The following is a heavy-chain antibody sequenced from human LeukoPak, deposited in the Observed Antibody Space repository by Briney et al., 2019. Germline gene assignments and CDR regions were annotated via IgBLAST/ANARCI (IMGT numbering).Heavy chain of an antibody. V-gene: IGHV1-2*02. CDR1: GYTFTGYY. CDR2: INPNSGGT. CDR3: ARDLGITFGGVISFDY. J-gene: IGHJ4*02. Sequence: ASVKDSCKASGYTFTGYYMHWVRQAPGQGLELLGWINPNSGGTNYAQKFQGRVTMTRDTFISTAYMELSRLRSDDTAVYYCARDLGITFGGVISFDYWGQGTLVTVSS. D-gene: IGHD3-16*02.